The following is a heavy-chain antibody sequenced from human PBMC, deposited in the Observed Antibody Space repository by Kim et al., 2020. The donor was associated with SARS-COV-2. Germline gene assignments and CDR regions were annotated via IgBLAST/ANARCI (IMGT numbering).Heavy chain of an antibody. Sequence: GGSLRLSCAASGFTFSSYAMHWVRQAPGKGLEWVAVISYDGSNKYYADSVKGRFTISRDNSKNTLYLQMNSLRAEDTAVYYCARDLPRPGTFNYYDSSGYYSRRGSGDAFDIWGQGTMVTVSS. V-gene: IGHV3-30*04. CDR1: GFTFSSYA. CDR2: ISYDGSNK. J-gene: IGHJ3*02. D-gene: IGHD3-22*01. CDR3: ARDLPRPGTFNYYDSSGYYSRRGSGDAFDI.